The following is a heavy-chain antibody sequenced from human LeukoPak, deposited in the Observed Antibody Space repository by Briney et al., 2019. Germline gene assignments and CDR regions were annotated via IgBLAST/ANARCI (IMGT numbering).Heavy chain of an antibody. D-gene: IGHD1-20*01. Sequence: GGSLRLSCAASGFIFTDYWMYWVRQAPGKGLEWVANIKQDGSEKYYVDSVKGRFTISRDNAKNSLYLQMNSLRAEDTAVYYCARDHYNWTPDQGYKVFDYWGQGSLVTVSS. V-gene: IGHV3-7*01. CDR3: ARDHYNWTPDQGYKVFDY. CDR2: IKQDGSEK. CDR1: GFIFTDYW. J-gene: IGHJ4*02.